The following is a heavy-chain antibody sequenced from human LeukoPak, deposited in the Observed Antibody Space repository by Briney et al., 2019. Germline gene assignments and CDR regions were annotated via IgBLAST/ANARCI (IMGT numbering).Heavy chain of an antibody. V-gene: IGHV3-21*01. CDR2: ISSRSTYI. CDR1: GFTFSQYA. Sequence: RSGGSLRLSCVASGFTFSQYAMNWVRQAPGKGLEWVSAISSRSTYIHYADSVKDRFTISRDNAKNSLYLQMNSLRAEDTAVYYCASEEVRERAMVLDYWGQGTLVTVSS. CDR3: ASEEVRERAMVLDY. J-gene: IGHJ4*02. D-gene: IGHD5-18*01.